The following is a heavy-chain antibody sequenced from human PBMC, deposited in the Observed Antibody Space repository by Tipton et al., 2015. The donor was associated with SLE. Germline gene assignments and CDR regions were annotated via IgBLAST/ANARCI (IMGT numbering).Heavy chain of an antibody. CDR2: IKSKSDVETT. CDR3: TTDLAVGASVFDN. J-gene: IGHJ4*02. D-gene: IGHD1-26*01. CDR1: GFTFSNAW. V-gene: IGHV3-15*01. Sequence: SLRLSCAASGFTFSNAWMSWVRQAPGKGLEWVGRIKSKSDVETTDYTAPVKGRFTISRDDSKNMLYLQMNGLKTEDTAVYYCTTDLAVGASVFDNLGQGTLVTVSS.